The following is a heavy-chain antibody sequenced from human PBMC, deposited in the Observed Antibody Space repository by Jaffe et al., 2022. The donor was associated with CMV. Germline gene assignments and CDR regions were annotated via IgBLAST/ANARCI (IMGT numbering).Heavy chain of an antibody. CDR2: ISYDGSNK. CDR1: GFTFSSYG. Sequence: QVQLVESGGGVVQPGRSLRLSCAASGFTFSSYGMHWVRQAPGKGLEWVAVISYDGSNKYYADSVKGRFTISRDNSKNTLYLQMNSLRAEDTAVYYCAIPDTGYSSGWYGVDSGADDYWGQGTLVTVSS. J-gene: IGHJ4*02. D-gene: IGHD6-19*01. CDR3: AIPDTGYSSGWYGVDSGADDY. V-gene: IGHV3-30*03.